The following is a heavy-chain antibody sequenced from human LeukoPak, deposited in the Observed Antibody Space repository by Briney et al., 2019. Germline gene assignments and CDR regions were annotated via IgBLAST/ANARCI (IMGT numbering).Heavy chain of an antibody. V-gene: IGHV3-64D*06. CDR3: VKDYPQWLVVWFDP. J-gene: IGHJ5*02. CDR1: GFTFSSDA. CDR2: ISSNGGST. Sequence: QPGGSLRLSCSASGFTFSSDAMHWVRQAPGKGLEYVSAISSNGGSTYYADSVKGRFTISRDNSKNTLYLQMSSLRAEDTAVYYCVKDYPQWLVVWFDPWGQGTLVTVSS. D-gene: IGHD6-19*01.